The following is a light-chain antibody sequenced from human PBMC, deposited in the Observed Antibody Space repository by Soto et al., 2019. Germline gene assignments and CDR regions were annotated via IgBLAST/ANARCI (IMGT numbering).Light chain of an antibody. Sequence: QSALTQPPSASGSPGQSVTISCTGTSSDVGGYNYVSWYQQHPGKAPKLMIYEVSKRPSGVPFRFSGSKSGNTASLTVSGLQAEDEADYYCSSYAGGNNWVFGGGTKLTVL. CDR2: EVS. CDR3: SSYAGGNNWV. J-gene: IGLJ3*02. V-gene: IGLV2-8*01. CDR1: SSDVGGYNY.